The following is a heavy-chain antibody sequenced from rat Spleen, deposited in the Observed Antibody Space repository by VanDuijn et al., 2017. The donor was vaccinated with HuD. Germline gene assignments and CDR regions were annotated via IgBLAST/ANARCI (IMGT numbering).Heavy chain of an antibody. CDR3: TRDYGYNYGVMDA. V-gene: IGHV5-31*01. Sequence: EVQLVESGGGLVQPGRSLKLSCAASGFTFSDYDMAWVRQAPGKGLEWVASITNTGGSTYYPDSVKGRFTISRDNAKSTLYLQMNSLRSEDTATYYCTRDYGYNYGVMDAWGQGASVTVSS. J-gene: IGHJ4*01. D-gene: IGHD1-9*01. CDR2: ITNTGGST. CDR1: GFTFSDYD.